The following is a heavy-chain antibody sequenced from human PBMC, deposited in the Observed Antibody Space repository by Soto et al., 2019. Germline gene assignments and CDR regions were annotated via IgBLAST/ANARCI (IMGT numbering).Heavy chain of an antibody. CDR2: ISYDGSNK. CDR1: GFTFSSYA. J-gene: IGHJ3*02. V-gene: IGHV3-30-3*01. Sequence: QVQLVESGGGVVQPGRSLRLSCAASGFTFSSYAMHWVRQAPGKGLEWVAVISYDGSNKYYADSVKGRFTISRDNSKNTLYLQMNSLRAEDTAVYYCAREWSREQLEAAAFDIWGQGTMVTVSS. D-gene: IGHD6-6*01. CDR3: AREWSREQLEAAAFDI.